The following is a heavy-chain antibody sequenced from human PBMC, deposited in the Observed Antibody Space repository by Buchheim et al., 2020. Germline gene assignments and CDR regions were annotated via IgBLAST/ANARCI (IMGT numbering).Heavy chain of an antibody. CDR2: ISGSGGST. Sequence: EVQLLESGGGLVQPGGSLRLSCAASGFTFTNYAMNWVRQAPGKGLEWVSSISGSGGSTYYADSVKGRFTISRDNSKNTLNLQMNSLRAEDTAVYYCARDRSIAARGDWFDPWGQGTL. J-gene: IGHJ5*02. D-gene: IGHD6-6*01. CDR3: ARDRSIAARGDWFDP. CDR1: GFTFTNYA. V-gene: IGHV3-23*01.